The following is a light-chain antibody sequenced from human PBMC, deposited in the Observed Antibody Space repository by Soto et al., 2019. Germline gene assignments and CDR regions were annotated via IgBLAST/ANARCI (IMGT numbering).Light chain of an antibody. J-gene: IGLJ1*01. Sequence: QSVLTQPASVSGSPGQSITFSCTGTSGDVGSSNLVSWYQQHPGKAPKLLIYEVSKRPSGVSNRFSGSKSGNTASLTISGLQAEDEADYYCCSYAGSSTHVFGTGTKLTVL. V-gene: IGLV2-23*02. CDR2: EVS. CDR3: CSYAGSSTHV. CDR1: SGDVGSSNL.